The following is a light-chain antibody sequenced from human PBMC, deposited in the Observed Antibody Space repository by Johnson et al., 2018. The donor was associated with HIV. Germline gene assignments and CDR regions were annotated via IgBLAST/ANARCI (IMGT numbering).Light chain of an antibody. CDR1: NSNIGNNY. J-gene: IGLJ1*01. Sequence: QSVLTQPPSVSAAPGQKVTISCSGSNSNIGNNYVSWYQQLPGTAPKPLIFDNNKRPSGIPTRFSGSKSGPSATLGITGLQTGDEANYYCGTWDSSLSGVFGTGTKVTVL. CDR3: GTWDSSLSGV. V-gene: IGLV1-51*01. CDR2: DNN.